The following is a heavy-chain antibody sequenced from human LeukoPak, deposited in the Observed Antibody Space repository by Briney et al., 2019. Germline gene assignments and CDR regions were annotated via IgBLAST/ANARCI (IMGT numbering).Heavy chain of an antibody. CDR3: ARELSWYGDSYFDY. CDR2: ISSSGSTI. D-gene: IGHD4-17*01. J-gene: IGHJ4*02. CDR1: GFTFSSYE. Sequence: GGSLRLSCAASGFTFSSYERNWVRQAPGKGLEWVAYISSSGSTIYYADSVKGRFTISRDNAKNSLNLQMDSLRAEDTAVYYCARELSWYGDSYFDYWGQGTLVTVSS. V-gene: IGHV3-48*03.